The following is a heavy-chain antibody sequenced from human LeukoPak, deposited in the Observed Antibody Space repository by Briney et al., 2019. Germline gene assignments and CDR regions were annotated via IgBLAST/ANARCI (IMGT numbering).Heavy chain of an antibody. D-gene: IGHD2-15*01. CDR3: ALGYCSGPSCDIGLH. CDR2: INPSSGGT. V-gene: IGHV1-2*02. Sequence: ASVTVSCKVSGYTFSGYFVHWVRQAPGQGLEWMGWINPSSGGTKDTQKFQGRVTMTGDTSISTAYMEVNRLTSDDTAVYYCALGYCSGPSCDIGLHWGQGTLVTVSS. J-gene: IGHJ4*02. CDR1: GYTFSGYF.